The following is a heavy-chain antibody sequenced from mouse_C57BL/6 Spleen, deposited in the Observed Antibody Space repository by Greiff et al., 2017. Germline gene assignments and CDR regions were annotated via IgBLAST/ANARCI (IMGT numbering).Heavy chain of an antibody. J-gene: IGHJ4*01. CDR3: VLGYYAMDY. CDR1: GFSFNTYA. V-gene: IGHV10-1*01. Sequence: EVQGVESGGGLVQPKGSLKLSCAASGFSFNTYAMNWVRQAPGKGLEWVARIRSKSNNYATYYADSVKDRFTISRDDSESMLYLQMNNLKTEDTAMYYCVLGYYAMDYWGQGTSVTVSS. CDR2: IRSKSNNYAT.